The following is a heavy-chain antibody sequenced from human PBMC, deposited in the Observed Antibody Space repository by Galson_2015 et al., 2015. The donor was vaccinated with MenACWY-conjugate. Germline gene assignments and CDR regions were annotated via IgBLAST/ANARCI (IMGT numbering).Heavy chain of an antibody. D-gene: IGHD2-15*01. CDR3: AREAPDGYGLFDY. Sequence: LSLTCTVSGGSISSYYWSWIRQPPGPGLEWIGDIYYSGSTNYNPSLKGRVTISVDTSKNQFSLKLSSVTAADTVVYYCAREAPDGYGLFDYWGQGTLVTVSS. J-gene: IGHJ4*02. CDR1: GGSISSYY. V-gene: IGHV4-59*01. CDR2: IYYSGST.